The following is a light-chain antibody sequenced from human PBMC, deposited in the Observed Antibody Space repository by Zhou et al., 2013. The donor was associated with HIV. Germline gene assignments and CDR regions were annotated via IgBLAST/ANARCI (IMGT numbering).Light chain of an antibody. J-gene: IGKJ4*01. CDR2: DAS. CDR1: QDISNY. CDR3: QQYGNVPLT. V-gene: IGKV1-33*01. Sequence: DIQMTQSPSSLSASVGDRVTITCQASQDISNYLNWYQQKPGIAPKLLIYDASNLETGVPSRFSGSGSGTDFTFTISSLQPEDIATYYCQQYGNVPLTFGRGTKVEMK.